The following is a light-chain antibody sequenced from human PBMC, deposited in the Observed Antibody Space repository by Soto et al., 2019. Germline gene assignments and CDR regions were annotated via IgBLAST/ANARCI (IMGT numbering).Light chain of an antibody. CDR3: QQRSNRPPT. CDR1: QSFSSY. CDR2: DAS. Sequence: EIVLTQSPGTLSFSPWEIATLSCRASQSFSSYLACYQQKPGQAPRLLIYDASNRATGIPGRFSGSGSGTDFTLTISSLEPEDFAVYYCQQRSNRPPTFGQGTRLENK. V-gene: IGKV3-11*01. J-gene: IGKJ5*01.